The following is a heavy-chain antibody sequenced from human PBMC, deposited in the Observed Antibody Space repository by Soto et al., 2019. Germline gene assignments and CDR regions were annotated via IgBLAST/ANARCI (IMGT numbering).Heavy chain of an antibody. CDR2: VYHSGRT. CDR3: ARGVNYYDSSGFYPRDY. D-gene: IGHD3-22*01. Sequence: TLSLTCAVSGYSITTGYYWGWVRRPTGKGLEWIGSVYHSGRTSYNPSLESRVTISVDTSKNQFSLRLSSVTAADTAVYYCARGVNYYDSSGFYPRDYWGQGILVTVSS. J-gene: IGHJ4*02. CDR1: GYSITTGYY. V-gene: IGHV4-38-2*01.